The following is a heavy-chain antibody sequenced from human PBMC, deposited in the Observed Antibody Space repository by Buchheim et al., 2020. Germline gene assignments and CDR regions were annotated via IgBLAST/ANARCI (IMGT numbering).Heavy chain of an antibody. D-gene: IGHD2-21*01. V-gene: IGHV4-34*01. J-gene: IGHJ4*02. CDR2: INHSGST. CDR3: ARAPYSGYYFDY. Sequence: QVQLQQWGAGLLKPSETLSLTCAVYGGSFSGYYWSWIRQPPGKGLEWIGEINHSGSTNYNPSLKSRVTISVDTSKNKFSLKLSSVTAADTSVYYCARAPYSGYYFDYWGQGTL. CDR1: GGSFSGYY.